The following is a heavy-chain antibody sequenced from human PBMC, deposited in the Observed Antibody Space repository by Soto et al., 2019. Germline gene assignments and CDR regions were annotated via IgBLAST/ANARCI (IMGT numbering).Heavy chain of an antibody. Sequence: QLQLQESGPGLVKPSETLSLTCTVSGGSINSNIHYWGWIRQPPGKGLEWIGNIYYTGNTYYNPSLKSRVTISVDTSKNQFSLKLTSVTAADTAVYYCARRMAVTGNLLYYFDYWGQGTLLTVSS. CDR3: ARRMAVTGNLLYYFDY. V-gene: IGHV4-39*01. CDR2: IYYTGNT. CDR1: GGSINSNIHY. J-gene: IGHJ4*02. D-gene: IGHD6-19*01.